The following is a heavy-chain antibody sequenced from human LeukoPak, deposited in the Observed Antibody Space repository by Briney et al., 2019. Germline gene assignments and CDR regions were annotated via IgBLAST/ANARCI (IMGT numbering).Heavy chain of an antibody. CDR3: AKTNYPTHYYYMDV. CDR2: INWNGRST. V-gene: IGHV3-20*04. CDR1: GFTFRDYG. J-gene: IGHJ6*03. D-gene: IGHD5-24*01. Sequence: GGSLRLSCAASGFTFRDYGMSWVRQAPGKGLEWVSGINWNGRSTGYGDSVKGRFTISRDNAKNFLYLEMKSLRAEDTAIYYCAKTNYPTHYYYMDVWGKGTMVAVSS.